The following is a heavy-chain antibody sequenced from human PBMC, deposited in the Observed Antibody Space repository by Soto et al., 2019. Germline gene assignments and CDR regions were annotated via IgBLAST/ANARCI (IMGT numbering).Heavy chain of an antibody. J-gene: IGHJ4*02. V-gene: IGHV5-51*01. CDR3: ARLRVPLPVTKISSLDL. D-gene: IGHD4-17*01. Sequence: GESLKISCRGSGYDFTTNWIAWVRQMPGKGLEFMGIIYPGDSETRYSPSFQGQVTISADKSNTTAHLQWSSLKASDTAMYFCARLRVPLPVTKISSLDLWGQGTLVTVSS. CDR1: GYDFTTNW. CDR2: IYPGDSET.